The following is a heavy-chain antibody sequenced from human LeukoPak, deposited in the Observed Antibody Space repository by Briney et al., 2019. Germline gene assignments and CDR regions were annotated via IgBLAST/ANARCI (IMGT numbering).Heavy chain of an antibody. CDR2: IYHSGST. CDR3: ARSFGYCTNGVCPERFDP. Sequence: SETLSLTCTVSGYSISSGYYWGWIRQPPGKGLEWFGSIYHSGSTYYNPSLKSRVTISVDTSKNQFSLKLSSVTAADTAVYYCARSFGYCTNGVCPERFDPWGQGTLVTVSS. CDR1: GYSISSGYY. V-gene: IGHV4-38-2*02. J-gene: IGHJ5*02. D-gene: IGHD2-8*01.